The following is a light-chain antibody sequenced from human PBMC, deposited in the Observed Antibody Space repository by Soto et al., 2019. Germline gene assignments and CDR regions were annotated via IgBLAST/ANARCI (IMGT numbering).Light chain of an antibody. V-gene: IGLV2-8*01. CDR3: SSYAGNNNPYV. J-gene: IGLJ1*01. CDR2: EVN. CDR1: SSDVGGYNY. Sequence: QSALTQPPSASGSPGQSVTISCTGTSSDVGGYNYVSWYQQHPGKAPTLMIYEVNKRPSGVPARFSGAKSGNTASLAVSGLQAEDEADYYCSSYAGNNNPYVFGTGTKVTVL.